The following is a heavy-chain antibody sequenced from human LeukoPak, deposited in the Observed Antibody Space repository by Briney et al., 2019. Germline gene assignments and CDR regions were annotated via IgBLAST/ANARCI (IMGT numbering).Heavy chain of an antibody. CDR1: GFTFSNYG. CDR2: VGTAGDT. J-gene: IGHJ3*02. D-gene: IGHD4-23*01. Sequence: GGSLRLSCAASGFTFSNYGMHWVRQATGKSLEWVSSVGTAGDTDYPGSVKGRFTISRENAKNSLYLQMDSLRPEDTAVYYCAREVYGGNQDAFDIWGQGTMVSVSS. CDR3: AREVYGGNQDAFDI. V-gene: IGHV3-13*01.